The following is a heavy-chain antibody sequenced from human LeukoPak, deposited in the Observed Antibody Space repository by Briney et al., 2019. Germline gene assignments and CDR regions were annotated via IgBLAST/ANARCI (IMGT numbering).Heavy chain of an antibody. CDR2: ISYSGST. J-gene: IGHJ6*02. Sequence: PSETLSLTCTVSGGSISSSSHSWGWIRPPPGKGLESLGCISYSGSTYDIPSLKTRVTMSVDTSANQFSLKLSSVTAADSTVYYCVRIYCTSTSCYGYSYYGMDVWGQGTTVTVSS. CDR1: GGSISSSSHS. D-gene: IGHD2-2*01. V-gene: IGHV4-39*01. CDR3: VRIYCTSTSCYGYSYYGMDV.